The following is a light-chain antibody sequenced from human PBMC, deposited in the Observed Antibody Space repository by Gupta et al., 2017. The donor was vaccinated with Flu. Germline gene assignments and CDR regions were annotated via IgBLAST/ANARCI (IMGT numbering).Light chain of an antibody. Sequence: DIQLTQSPSSLSASVGDRVAIICRASQSIASYLNWYQQKPGKAPNLLIYAASSVQSGVPSRFSGSGSGTDFTLTISRLQPEDFATFYCQQTYSAPRTFGQGTKVEIK. CDR1: QSIASY. J-gene: IGKJ1*01. V-gene: IGKV1-39*01. CDR3: QQTYSAPRT. CDR2: AAS.